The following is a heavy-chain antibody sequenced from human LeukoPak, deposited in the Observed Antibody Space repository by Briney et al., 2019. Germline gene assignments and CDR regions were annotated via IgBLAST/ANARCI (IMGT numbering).Heavy chain of an antibody. CDR3: AKRVMIGNCMDV. D-gene: IGHD2-21*01. J-gene: IGHJ6*04. CDR1: GYTFTSYY. V-gene: IGHV1-46*01. CDR2: INPNGGST. Sequence: ASVKVSCKASGYTFTSYYMHWVRQAPGQGLEWMGIINPNGGSTNYAQKFQGRVTMTRDKSTSTVYMELRSLRSDDTATYYCAKRVMIGNCMDVWGKGTSVIISS.